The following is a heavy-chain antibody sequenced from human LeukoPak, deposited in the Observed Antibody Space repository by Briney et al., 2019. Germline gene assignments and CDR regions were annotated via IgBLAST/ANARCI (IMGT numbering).Heavy chain of an antibody. V-gene: IGHV3-30-3*01. CDR3: ARDRERNCSSTSCHGWGFDP. CDR1: GSTFSSYA. D-gene: IGHD2-2*01. Sequence: GGSLRLSCAASGSTFSSYAMHWVRQAPGKGLEWVAVISYDGSNKYYADSVKGRFTISRDNSKNTLYLQMNSLRAEDTAVYYCARDRERNCSSTSCHGWGFDPWGQGTLVTVPS. J-gene: IGHJ5*02. CDR2: ISYDGSNK.